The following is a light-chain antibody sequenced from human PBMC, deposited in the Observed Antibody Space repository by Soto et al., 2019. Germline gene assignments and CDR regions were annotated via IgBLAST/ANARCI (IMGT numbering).Light chain of an antibody. J-gene: IGKJ2*01. CDR3: QQYGSSQYT. CDR1: ESVSSSS. CDR2: GGS. Sequence: PGERATLSCRASESVSSSSLAWYQQKPGQAPRLLMHGGSTRAIGIPARFSGSGSGTDFTLTISRLEPEDFAIYYCQQYGSSQYTFGPGTKVDIK. V-gene: IGKV3-20*01.